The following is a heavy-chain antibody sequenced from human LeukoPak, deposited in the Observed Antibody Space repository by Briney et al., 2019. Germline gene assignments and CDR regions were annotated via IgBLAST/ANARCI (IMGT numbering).Heavy chain of an antibody. J-gene: IGHJ4*02. V-gene: IGHV1-46*01. CDR3: ARNDTAMVIFDY. Sequence: ASVKVSCKASGYTFTSYYMHWVRQAPGQGLEWMGIINPSGGSTSYAQKFQGRVTMTRDTSTSTVYMELSSLRSEDAAVYYCARNDTAMVIFDYWGQGTLVTVSS. CDR1: GYTFTSYY. D-gene: IGHD5-18*01. CDR2: INPSGGST.